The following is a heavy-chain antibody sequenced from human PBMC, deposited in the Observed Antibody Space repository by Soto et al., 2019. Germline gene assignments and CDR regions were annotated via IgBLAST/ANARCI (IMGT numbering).Heavy chain of an antibody. Sequence: TLSLTCTVSGDSISRRSYYWGWIRQPPGKGLEWIGNIYYSGSAYYNPSLESRVTMSVDTSKNQFSLNLSSVTAADTAVYYCARPFSYGKSVDFDSWGQGTLVTVSS. D-gene: IGHD5-18*01. CDR3: ARPFSYGKSVDFDS. V-gene: IGHV4-39*01. J-gene: IGHJ4*02. CDR1: GDSISRRSYY. CDR2: IYYSGSA.